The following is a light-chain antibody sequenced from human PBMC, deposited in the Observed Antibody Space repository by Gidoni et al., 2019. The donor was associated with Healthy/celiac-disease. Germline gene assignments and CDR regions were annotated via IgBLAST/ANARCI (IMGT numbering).Light chain of an antibody. CDR1: QSVLYSSNNKNY. CDR3: QQYYSTPNT. Sequence: DIVMTQSPDALAVSLGERATINGNSSQSVLYSSNNKNYLAWYQQKPGQPPKLLIYWASTRESGVPDRFSGSGSGTDFTLTSSSLQAEDVAVYYCQQYYSTPNTFGQGTKLEIK. J-gene: IGKJ2*01. CDR2: WAS. V-gene: IGKV4-1*01.